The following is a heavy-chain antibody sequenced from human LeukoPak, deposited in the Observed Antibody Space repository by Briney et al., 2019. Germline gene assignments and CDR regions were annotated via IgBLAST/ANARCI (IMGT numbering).Heavy chain of an antibody. CDR1: GFAFNTYA. CDR2: ISYDGNTI. CDR3: ARSGGLPKFDW. J-gene: IGHJ4*02. V-gene: IGHV3-30-3*01. Sequence: PARSLRLSCAASGFAFNTYAMNWFRQAPGKALEWVTVISYDGNTIHYADSVKGRFTISRDNSKNTLYLQMDSLRPEDTAIYYCARSGGLPKFDWWGQGTLVTVSS.